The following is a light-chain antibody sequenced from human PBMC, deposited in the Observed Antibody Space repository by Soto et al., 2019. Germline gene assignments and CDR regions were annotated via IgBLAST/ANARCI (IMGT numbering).Light chain of an antibody. CDR2: GAS. Sequence: PGEIATLSGRSIEIITSDYLAWYQQTRCQAPRLLIYGASFRATGVPVRFSGSGSGTDFTLSISGLEPEDFAVYYCQQYGGSPRTFGQGTNVDI. CDR1: EIITSDY. V-gene: IGKV3-20*01. J-gene: IGKJ2*01. CDR3: QQYGGSPRT.